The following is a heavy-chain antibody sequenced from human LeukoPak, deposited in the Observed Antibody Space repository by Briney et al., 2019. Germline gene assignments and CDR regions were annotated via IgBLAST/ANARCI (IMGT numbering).Heavy chain of an antibody. V-gene: IGHV3-7*01. CDR2: IKQDGSEK. J-gene: IGHJ3*02. Sequence: PGGSLRLSCAASGFTFSSYRMSWVRQAPGKGLEWVANIKQDGSEKYYVDSVKGRFTISRDNAKNSLYLQMNSLRAEDTAVYYCARGTPGGAFDIWGQGTMVTVSS. D-gene: IGHD1-14*01. CDR3: ARGTPGGAFDI. CDR1: GFTFSSYR.